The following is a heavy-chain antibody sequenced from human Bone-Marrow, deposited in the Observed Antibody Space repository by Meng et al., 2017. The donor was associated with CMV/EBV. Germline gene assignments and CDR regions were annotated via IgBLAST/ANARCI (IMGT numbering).Heavy chain of an antibody. CDR3: ARAAAGLNFDY. J-gene: IGHJ4*02. CDR1: GYTFSSYG. D-gene: IGHD6-13*01. V-gene: IGHV1-18*01. Sequence: ASVKVSCKASGYTFSSYGISWVRQAPGQGLEWIGWSSVYNGNTHYAQKLQDRVTLTTDTSTRTAFMELRSLGSDDTAMYYCARAAAGLNFDYWGQGTLVTVSS. CDR2: SSVYNGNT.